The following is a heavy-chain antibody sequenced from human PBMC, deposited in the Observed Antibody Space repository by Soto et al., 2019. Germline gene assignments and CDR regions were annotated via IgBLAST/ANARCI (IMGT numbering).Heavy chain of an antibody. CDR3: AKRRYSGYEPTYYYYYGMDV. CDR1: GFTFSSYA. J-gene: IGHJ6*02. Sequence: GGSLRLSCAASGFTFSSYAMSWVRQAPGKGLEWVSAISGSGGSTYYADSVKGRFTISRDNSKNTLYLQMNSLRAEDTAVYYCAKRRYSGYEPTYYYYYGMDVWGQGTTVTVSS. CDR2: ISGSGGST. V-gene: IGHV3-23*01. D-gene: IGHD5-12*01.